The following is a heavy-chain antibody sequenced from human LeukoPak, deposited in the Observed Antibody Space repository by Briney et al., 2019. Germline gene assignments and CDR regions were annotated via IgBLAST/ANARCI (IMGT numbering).Heavy chain of an antibody. Sequence: SVKVSCKASGGTFSSYAISWVRQAPGQGLEWMGGIVPIFGTANYAQKFQGRVTITADESTSTAYMELSSLRSEDTAVYYCARVGPNSKYVGYFDYWGQGTLVTVSS. J-gene: IGHJ4*02. D-gene: IGHD4-11*01. CDR1: GGTFSSYA. CDR2: IVPIFGTA. V-gene: IGHV1-69*13. CDR3: ARVGPNSKYVGYFDY.